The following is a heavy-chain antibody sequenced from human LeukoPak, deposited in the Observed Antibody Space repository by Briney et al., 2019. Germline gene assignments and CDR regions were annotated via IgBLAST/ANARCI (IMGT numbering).Heavy chain of an antibody. D-gene: IGHD5-18*01. CDR2: INHSGST. J-gene: IGHJ6*03. Sequence: KTSETLSLTCTVSGGSISSYYWSWIRQPPGKGLEWIGEINHSGSTNYNPSLKSRVTISVDTSKNQFSLKLSSVTAADTAVYYCARQVRGYSYGYRYYYYMDVWGKGTTVTISS. V-gene: IGHV4-34*01. CDR1: GGSISSYY. CDR3: ARQVRGYSYGYRYYYYMDV.